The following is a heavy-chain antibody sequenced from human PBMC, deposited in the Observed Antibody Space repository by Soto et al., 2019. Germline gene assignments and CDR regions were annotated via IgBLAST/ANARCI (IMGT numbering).Heavy chain of an antibody. V-gene: IGHV3-30-3*01. CDR1: GFTFSSYA. CDR3: ARDGHVIPSPFDY. CDR2: IPYDGSNK. Sequence: PGGSLRLSCAASGFTFSSYAMHWVRQAPGKGLEWVAVIPYDGSNKYYADSVKGRFTISRDNSKNTLYLQMNSLRAEDTAVYYCARDGHVIPSPFDYSGQGTLVPVSS. J-gene: IGHJ4*02. D-gene: IGHD2-21*01.